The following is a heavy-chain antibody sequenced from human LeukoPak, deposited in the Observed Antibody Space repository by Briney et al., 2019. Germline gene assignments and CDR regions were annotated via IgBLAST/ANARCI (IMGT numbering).Heavy chain of an antibody. V-gene: IGHV5-51*01. CDR1: GYSFTSYW. J-gene: IGHJ5*02. D-gene: IGHD1-26*01. Sequence: HGESLKISCKGSGYSFTSYWIGWVRQMPGKGLEWMGIIYPGDSDTRYSPSFQGQVTVSADKSISTAYLQWSSLKASDTAMYYCAMTFSGSYYGPTNNWFDPWGQGTLVTVYS. CDR3: AMTFSGSYYGPTNNWFDP. CDR2: IYPGDSDT.